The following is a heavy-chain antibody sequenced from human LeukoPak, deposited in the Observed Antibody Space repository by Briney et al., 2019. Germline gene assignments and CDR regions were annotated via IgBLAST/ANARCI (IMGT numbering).Heavy chain of an antibody. D-gene: IGHD5-12*01. J-gene: IGHJ4*02. Sequence: GESLKISCKGSGYSFTDYWINWVRQMPGKGLEWMGRIDPSDSYTNYSPSFQGHVTISADKSISTAYLQWSSLKASDTAIYYCPRLIDKVASDYWGQVTLVTFSS. V-gene: IGHV5-10-1*01. CDR1: GYSFTDYW. CDR3: PRLIDKVASDY. CDR2: IDPSDSYT.